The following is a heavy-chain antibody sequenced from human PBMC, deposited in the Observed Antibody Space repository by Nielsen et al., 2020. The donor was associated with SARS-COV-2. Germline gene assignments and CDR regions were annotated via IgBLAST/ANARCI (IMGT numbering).Heavy chain of an antibody. J-gene: IGHJ4*02. CDR3: ARVEFDIYDY. CDR2: ISSNVYST. Sequence: GESLKISCSASGFTFSNYAMHWVRQAPGKGLEYVSAISSNVYSTYYADSVKGRFTISRDNSKNTLYLQMSSLRAEDTAVYYCARVEFDIYDYWGQGSLVTVSS. CDR1: GFTFSNYA. D-gene: IGHD3-9*01. V-gene: IGHV3-64D*09.